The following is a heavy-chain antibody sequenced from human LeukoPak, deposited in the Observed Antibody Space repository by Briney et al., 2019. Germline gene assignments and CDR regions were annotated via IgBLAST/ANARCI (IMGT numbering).Heavy chain of an antibody. CDR1: GFTFSSYG. CDR2: IRYDGSNK. J-gene: IGHJ5*02. CDR3: ANLRFDP. V-gene: IGHV3-30*02. Sequence: PGRSLRLSCAASGFTFSSYGMHWVRQAPGKWLEWVAFIRYDGSNKYYADSVKGRFTISRDNSKNTLYLQMNSLRAEDTAVYYCANLRFDPWGQGTLVTVSS.